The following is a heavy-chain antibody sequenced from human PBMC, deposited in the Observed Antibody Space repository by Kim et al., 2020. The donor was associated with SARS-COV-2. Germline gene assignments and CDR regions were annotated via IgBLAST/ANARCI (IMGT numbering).Heavy chain of an antibody. V-gene: IGHV4-39*01. Sequence: SETLSLTCTVSGGSISSSSYYWGWIRQSPGKGLEWIGSIYYSGSTYYNPSRRSRVTISVDMSKNHFSLKLGSVIAADAAVYYCAKHRGGSGWPALDIWG. CDR2: IYYSGST. CDR3: AKHRGGSGWPALDI. D-gene: IGHD3-22*01. J-gene: IGHJ3*02. CDR1: GGSISSSSYY.